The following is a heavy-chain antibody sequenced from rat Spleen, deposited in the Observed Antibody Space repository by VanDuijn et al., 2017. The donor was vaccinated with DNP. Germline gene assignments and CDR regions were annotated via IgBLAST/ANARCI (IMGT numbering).Heavy chain of an antibody. V-gene: IGHV5S13*01. J-gene: IGHJ2*01. CDR3: VRLEQRRSYFDY. D-gene: IGHD1-10*01. CDR2: ISAGGGDT. Sequence: EVQLVESGGALVRPGRSLKLSCAASGFTFSDHGMAWVRQAPAKGLEWVASISAGGGDTYYRDSVKGRFTISRDNAQNSQYLQMDSLRSEDTATYYCVRLEQRRSYFDYWGQGVMVTVSS. CDR1: GFTFSDHG.